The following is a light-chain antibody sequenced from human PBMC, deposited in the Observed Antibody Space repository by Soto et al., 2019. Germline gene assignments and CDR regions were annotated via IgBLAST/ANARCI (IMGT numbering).Light chain of an antibody. CDR1: QTISRNY. V-gene: IGKV3-20*01. J-gene: IGKJ1*01. CDR3: QQYGSSGT. Sequence: ELVLTQSPGALSLSPGERATVSCRASQTISRNYLAWYQQKPGQAPRLLIYGASNRATGIPDRFSGSGSGTDFTLTISRLEPEDFAVYYCQQYGSSGTFGQGTKVDI. CDR2: GAS.